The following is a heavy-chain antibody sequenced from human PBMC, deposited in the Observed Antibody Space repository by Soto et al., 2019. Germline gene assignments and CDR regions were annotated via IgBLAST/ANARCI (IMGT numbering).Heavy chain of an antibody. V-gene: IGHV1-2*04. Sequence: QVQLVQSGAEVKKPEASVKVSCKASGYTFTGYYKHWVRQAPGQGLEWMGWISANSGGTNYAQKFQGWVTMTRDTSISTAYMELSRLRSDDTAVYYCARDPFLVPAARGVYYYGMDVWGQGTTVTVSS. J-gene: IGHJ6*02. D-gene: IGHD2-2*01. CDR3: ARDPFLVPAARGVYYYGMDV. CDR1: GYTFTGYY. CDR2: ISANSGGT.